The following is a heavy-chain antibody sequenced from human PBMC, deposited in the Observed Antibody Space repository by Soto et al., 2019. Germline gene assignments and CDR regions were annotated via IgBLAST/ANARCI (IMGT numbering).Heavy chain of an antibody. D-gene: IGHD3-22*01. Sequence: SETLSLTCIVSGGSLSGYFWSWIRQPPGKGLEWIGYIYYSGSTNYTPSLKSRVTMSVDTSKNQISLKLRSVTAADTAVYYCAREMYSSVYSPFGHRGHGTVVTASS. CDR2: IYYSGST. J-gene: IGHJ4*01. CDR1: GGSLSGYF. CDR3: AREMYSSVYSPFGH. V-gene: IGHV4-59*01.